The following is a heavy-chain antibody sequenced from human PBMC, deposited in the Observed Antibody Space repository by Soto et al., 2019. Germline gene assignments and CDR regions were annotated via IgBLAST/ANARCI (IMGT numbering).Heavy chain of an antibody. V-gene: IGHV4-59*01. CDR3: ARVWGGAFDI. CDR2: IYYSGST. D-gene: IGHD3-10*01. J-gene: IGHJ3*02. CDR1: GGSISSYY. Sequence: SETLSLTCTVSGGSISSYYWSWIRQPPGKGLEWIGYIYYSGSTNYTPSLKSRVTISVDTSKNQFSLKLSSVTAADTAVYYCARVWGGAFDIWGQGPMAT.